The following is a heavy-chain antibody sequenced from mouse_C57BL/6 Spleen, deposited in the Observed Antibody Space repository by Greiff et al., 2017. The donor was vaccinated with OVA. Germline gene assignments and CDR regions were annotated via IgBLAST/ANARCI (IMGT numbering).Heavy chain of an antibody. CDR2: IDPETGGT. CDR1: GYTFTDYE. CDR3: TRNPLITTVVSFDY. D-gene: IGHD1-1*01. Sequence: VQLQQSGAELVRPGASVTLSCKASGYTFTDYEMHWVKQTPVHGLEWIGAIDPETGGTAYNQKFKGKAILTADTSSSTAYMELRSLTSEDSAVYYCTRNPLITTVVSFDYWGQGTTLTVSS. J-gene: IGHJ2*01. V-gene: IGHV1-15*01.